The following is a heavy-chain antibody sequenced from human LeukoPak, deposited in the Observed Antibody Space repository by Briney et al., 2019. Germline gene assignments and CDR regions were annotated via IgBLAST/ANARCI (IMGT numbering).Heavy chain of an antibody. Sequence: SETLSLTCTVSGGSISSTSSYWGWIRQPPGKGLEWIATIYYSGSTYYNASLKSRITIAVDTSKSQFSLKLSSVTAADTAVYYCARPVDTAMGQIDYWGQGTLVTVSS. D-gene: IGHD5-18*01. CDR1: GGSISSTSSY. CDR3: ARPVDTAMGQIDY. CDR2: IYYSGST. J-gene: IGHJ4*02. V-gene: IGHV4-39*01.